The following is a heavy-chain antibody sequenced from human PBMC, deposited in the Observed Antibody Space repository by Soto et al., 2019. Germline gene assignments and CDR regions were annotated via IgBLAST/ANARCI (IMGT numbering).Heavy chain of an antibody. CDR2: INHSGST. V-gene: IGHV4-34*01. D-gene: IGHD2-15*01. J-gene: IGHJ3*02. CDR3: AYSASAEDGAFDI. CDR1: GGSFSGYY. Sequence: QVQLQQWGAGLLKPSETLSLTCAVYGGSFSGYYWSWIRQPPGKGLEWIGEINHSGSTNYNPSLKSRVTISVDTSKNQFSLKLSSVTAADTAVYYCAYSASAEDGAFDIWGQETMVTVSS.